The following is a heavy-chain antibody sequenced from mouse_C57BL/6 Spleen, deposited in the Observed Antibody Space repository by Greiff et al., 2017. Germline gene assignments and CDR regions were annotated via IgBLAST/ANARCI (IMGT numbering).Heavy chain of an antibody. J-gene: IGHJ1*03. CDR1: GYAFSSYW. V-gene: IGHV1-80*01. Sequence: VKLQESGAELVKPGASVKISCKASGYAFSSYWMNWVKQRPGKGLEWIGQIYPGDGDTNYNGKFKGKATLTADKSSSTAYMQLSSLTSEDSAVYFCARRITTEAFDVWGTGTTVTVSS. D-gene: IGHD1-1*01. CDR2: IYPGDGDT. CDR3: ARRITTEAFDV.